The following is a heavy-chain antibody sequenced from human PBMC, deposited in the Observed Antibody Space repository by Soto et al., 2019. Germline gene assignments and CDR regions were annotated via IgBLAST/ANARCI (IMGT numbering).Heavy chain of an antibody. CDR1: GYSITVDR. V-gene: IGHV1-18*01. CDR2: ISAYNGNT. Sequence: KGYCKASGYSITVDRIVCVRQKPGQGLEWMGWISAYNGNTNYAQKLQGRVTMTTDTSTSTAYMELRSLRSDDTAVYYCSRDNPLRVMDTASCDPWGQGTLVTSPQ. CDR3: SRDNPLRVMDTASCDP. D-gene: IGHD5-18*01. J-gene: IGHJ5*02.